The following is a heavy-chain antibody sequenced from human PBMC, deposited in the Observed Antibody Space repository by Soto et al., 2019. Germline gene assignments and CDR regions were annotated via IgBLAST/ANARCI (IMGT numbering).Heavy chain of an antibody. CDR2: IYPGDSDT. Sequence: PGESLKISCKGSGYSFTSYWIGWVRQMPGKGLEWMGIIYPGDSDTRYSPSFQGQVTISADKSISTAYLQWSSLKASDTAMYYCARHGLGVRGVIIPNYYGMGVWGQGTTVTVSS. J-gene: IGHJ6*02. D-gene: IGHD3-10*01. CDR3: ARHGLGVRGVIIPNYYGMGV. V-gene: IGHV5-51*01. CDR1: GYSFTSYW.